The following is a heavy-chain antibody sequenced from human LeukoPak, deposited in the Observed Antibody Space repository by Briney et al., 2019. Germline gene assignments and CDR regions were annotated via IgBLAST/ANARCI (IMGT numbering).Heavy chain of an antibody. CDR2: INPNSGGT. V-gene: IGHV1-2*02. CDR1: GYTFTGYY. J-gene: IGHJ4*02. Sequence: ASVKVSCKASGYTFTGYYMHWVRQAPGQGLEWMGWINPNSGGTNYAQKFQGRVTMTRDTSISTAYMELSRLRSDDTAVYYCASSYASLITFGGVIPPDYWGQGTLVTVS. D-gene: IGHD3-16*02. CDR3: ASSYASLITFGGVIPPDY.